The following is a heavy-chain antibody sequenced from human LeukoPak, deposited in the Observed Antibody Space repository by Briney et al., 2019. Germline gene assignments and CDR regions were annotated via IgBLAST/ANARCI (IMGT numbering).Heavy chain of an antibody. CDR2: MYISGST. CDR1: GVSFTNYY. V-gene: IGHV4-4*07. J-gene: IGHJ4*02. D-gene: IGHD1-26*01. CDR3: ARDYLVGAPLDS. Sequence: SETLSLTCTVSGVSFTNYYWAWIRQPAGKGLEWIGRMYISGSTNYNPSLKSRVTISIDRPKNQFSLKLRSVTAADTALYYCARDYLVGAPLDSWGQGALVTVSS.